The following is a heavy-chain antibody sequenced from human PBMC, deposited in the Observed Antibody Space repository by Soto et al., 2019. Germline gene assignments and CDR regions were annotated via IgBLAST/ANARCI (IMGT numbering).Heavy chain of an antibody. CDR1: GDSFSSADYK. V-gene: IGHV4-30-4*01. D-gene: IGHD4-17*01. J-gene: IGHJ4*02. CDR2: IYYSGYT. CDR3: ARSSDYVAFDY. Sequence: QVQLQESGPGLVKPSQTLSLTCTVSGDSFSSADYKWSWIRQPPGKGLEWIGYIYYSGYTYNNPSLKSRLTMSVDTSKIQFFLKLSSVTAADTAVYYSARSSDYVAFDYWGQGTLVTVS.